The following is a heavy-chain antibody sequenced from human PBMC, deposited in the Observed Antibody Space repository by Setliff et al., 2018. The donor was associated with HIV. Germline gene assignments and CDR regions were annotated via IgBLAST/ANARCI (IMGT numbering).Heavy chain of an antibody. V-gene: IGHV1-2*06. CDR3: AKDKTEGAMGH. CDR2: INPKSGDT. Sequence: ASVKVSCKASGYTFIAYYIHWVRQAPGQRLEWMGQINPKSGDTDYAQKFQGRVTMTRDTSTNTAYMEVRSLRPDDTAVYYCAKDKTEGAMGHWGQGTLVTVSS. J-gene: IGHJ4*02. D-gene: IGHD1-26*01. CDR1: GYTFIAYY.